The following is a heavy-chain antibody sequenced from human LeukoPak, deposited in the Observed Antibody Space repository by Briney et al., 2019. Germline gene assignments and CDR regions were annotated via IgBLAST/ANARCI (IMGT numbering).Heavy chain of an antibody. V-gene: IGHV3-53*01. CDR2: IYSGGDT. J-gene: IGHJ4*01. CDR1: GLTVSSNC. CDR3: ARWAGDYSHPYDY. Sequence: PGGSLRLSCAASGLTVSSNCMSWVRQAPGKGLEWVSFIYSGGDTYYADSVKGRSTISRDNSKNTFHLQMNSLRAEDTAVYYCARWAGDYSHPYDYWGHGTLVTVSS. D-gene: IGHD3-22*01.